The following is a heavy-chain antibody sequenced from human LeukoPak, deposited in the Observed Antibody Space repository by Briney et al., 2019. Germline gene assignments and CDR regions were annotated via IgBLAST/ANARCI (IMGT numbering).Heavy chain of an antibody. D-gene: IGHD5-18*01. Sequence: SETLSLTCTVSGYSINSGYYWGWIRQPPGKGLEWIGNIFYSGSTYYSPSLKSRVTISLDTSRNQFSLKLTPVTAADTAVYYCAKSNGYGLVDIWGQGTMVTVSS. J-gene: IGHJ3*02. V-gene: IGHV4-38-2*02. CDR2: IFYSGST. CDR3: AKSNGYGLVDI. CDR1: GYSINSGYY.